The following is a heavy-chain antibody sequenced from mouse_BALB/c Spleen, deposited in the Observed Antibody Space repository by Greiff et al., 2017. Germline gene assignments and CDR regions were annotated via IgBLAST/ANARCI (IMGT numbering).Heavy chain of an antibody. CDR2: INPSNGGT. D-gene: IGHD2-4*01. J-gene: IGHJ3*01. CDR1: GYTFTSYY. Sequence: QLQQSGAELVKPGASVKLSCKASGYTFTSYYMYWVKQRPGQGLEWIGEINPSNGGTNFNEKFKSKATLTVDKSSSTAYMQLSSLTSEDSAVYYCTRYDYDEGWFAYWGQGTLVTVSA. V-gene: IGHV1S81*02. CDR3: TRYDYDEGWFAY.